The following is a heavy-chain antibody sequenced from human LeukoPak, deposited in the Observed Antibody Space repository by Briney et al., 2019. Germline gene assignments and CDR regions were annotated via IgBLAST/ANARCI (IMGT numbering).Heavy chain of an antibody. CDR2: IKQDGSEK. D-gene: IGHD3-22*01. Sequence: GGSLRLSCAASGFTFSSYRMSWVRQAPGKGLEWMANIKQDGSEKYYVDSVKGRFTISRDNAKNSLYLQMNSLRAEDTAVYYCARDSNYYDSSGPGWFDPWGQGTLVTVSS. V-gene: IGHV3-7*01. J-gene: IGHJ5*02. CDR3: ARDSNYYDSSGPGWFDP. CDR1: GFTFSSYR.